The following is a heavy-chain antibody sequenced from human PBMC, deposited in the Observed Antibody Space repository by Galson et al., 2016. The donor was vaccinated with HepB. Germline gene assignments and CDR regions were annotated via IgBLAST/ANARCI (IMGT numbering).Heavy chain of an antibody. CDR3: ARRVGATHYFYYGMDV. CDR1: GYTFTSYA. V-gene: IGHV1-3*01. D-gene: IGHD1-26*01. J-gene: IGHJ6*02. CDR2: INAANGIT. Sequence: SVKVSCKASGYTFTSYAIHWVRQAPGQGLEWMGWINAANGITKYSQKFQDRVTISRDTSASTAYMELRSLRSEDTAVYYCARRVGATHYFYYGMDVWGQGTTVTVSS.